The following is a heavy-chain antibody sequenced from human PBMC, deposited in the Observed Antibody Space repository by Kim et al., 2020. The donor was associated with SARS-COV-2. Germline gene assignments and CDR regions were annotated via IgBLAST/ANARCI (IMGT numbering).Heavy chain of an antibody. J-gene: IGHJ3*02. CDR3: ADWGIAAAVSAFDI. V-gene: IGHV4-39*01. D-gene: IGHD6-13*01. CDR2: IYYSGST. CDR1: GVSISSSSYY. Sequence: SETLSLTCTVSGVSISSSSYYWGWIRQPPGKGLEWIGSIYYSGSTYYNPSLKSRVTISVDTSKNQFSLKLSSVTAADTAVYYCADWGIAAAVSAFDIWG.